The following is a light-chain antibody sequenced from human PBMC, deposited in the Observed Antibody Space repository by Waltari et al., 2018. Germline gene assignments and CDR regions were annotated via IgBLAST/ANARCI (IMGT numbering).Light chain of an antibody. CDR1: SSDVGSYNY. J-gene: IGLJ3*02. Sequence: QSALTQPASVSGSPGQSITISCTGTSSDVGSYNYVSWYQQHPGKAPKLMIYDVSNRPSGVCNRFSGFKSGNPASLTISGLQGEDEADYYCSSYTSSRTRVFGGGTKLTVL. V-gene: IGLV2-14*03. CDR3: SSYTSSRTRV. CDR2: DVS.